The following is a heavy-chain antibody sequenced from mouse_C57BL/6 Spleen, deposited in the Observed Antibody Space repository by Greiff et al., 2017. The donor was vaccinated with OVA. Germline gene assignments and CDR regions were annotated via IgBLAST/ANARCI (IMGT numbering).Heavy chain of an antibody. CDR3: ARDYDAPDY. V-gene: IGHV1-54*01. D-gene: IGHD2-3*01. J-gene: IGHJ3*01. Sequence: QVQLKESGAELVRPGTSVKVSCKASGYAFTNYLIEWVKQRPGQGLEWIGVINPGSGGTNYNEKFKGKATLTADKSSSTAYMQLSSLTSEDSAVYFCARDYDAPDYWGQWTLVTVSA. CDR2: INPGSGGT. CDR1: GYAFTNYL.